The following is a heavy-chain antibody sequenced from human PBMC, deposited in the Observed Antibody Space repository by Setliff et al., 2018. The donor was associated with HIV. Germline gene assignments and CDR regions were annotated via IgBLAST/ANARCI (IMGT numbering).Heavy chain of an antibody. J-gene: IGHJ4*01. V-gene: IGHV3-11*04. Sequence: GGSLRLSCAASGFTFSDYYMTWIRQAPGKGLEWVSYISPNGNSMYYADSVKGRFTISRDNAKNSLYLQMNSLRAEDTALYYCAKDRDGYNHWGHGTLVTVSS. D-gene: IGHD5-12*01. CDR1: GFTFSDYY. CDR2: ISPNGNSM. CDR3: AKDRDGYNH.